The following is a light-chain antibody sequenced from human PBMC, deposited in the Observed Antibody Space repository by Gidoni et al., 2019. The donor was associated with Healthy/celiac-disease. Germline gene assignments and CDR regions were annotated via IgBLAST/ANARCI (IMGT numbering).Light chain of an antibody. CDR1: QDISNY. J-gene: IGKJ4*01. Sequence: DIQMTQSPSSLSASVGDRVTITCQASQDISNYLNWYQQKPGKAPKLLIYDASNLEKGVPSRFSGSGSGTDFTFTISSLQPEDIATYYCQQYDNLPRALTFGGGTKVEIK. CDR3: QQYDNLPRALT. V-gene: IGKV1-33*01. CDR2: DAS.